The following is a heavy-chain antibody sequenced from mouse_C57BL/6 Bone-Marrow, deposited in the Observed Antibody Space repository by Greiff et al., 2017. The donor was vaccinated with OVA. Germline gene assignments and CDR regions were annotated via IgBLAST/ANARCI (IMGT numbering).Heavy chain of an antibody. CDR2: IRGGGGNT. CDR1: GFTFSSYS. CDR3: ERFYDCFDY. J-gene: IGHJ2*01. V-gene: IGHV5-9*01. Sequence: EVMLVESGGGLVQPGGSLSLSCAVSGFTFSSYSMPWVRQTPGKRLEWVGTIRGGGGNTYYPDRGQDRFTTSRKQAKNTPYLQMSSMRSEDTALYYCERFYDCFDYWGQGTTLTVSS. D-gene: IGHD2-3*01.